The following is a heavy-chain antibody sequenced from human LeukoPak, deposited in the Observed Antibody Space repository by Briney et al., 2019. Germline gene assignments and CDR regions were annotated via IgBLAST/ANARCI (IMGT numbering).Heavy chain of an antibody. CDR1: GGSISSGGYY. V-gene: IGHV4-31*03. Sequence: SETLSLTCSVSGGSISSGGYYWRWIRQHPEKGLEWIGNIYYNGSTFYNPSLKSRVTISLDTSTNQFSLKLRSVTAADTAVCYCARRLVILDIWGQGTMVTVSS. CDR2: IYYNGST. D-gene: IGHD3-10*01. J-gene: IGHJ3*02. CDR3: ARRLVILDI.